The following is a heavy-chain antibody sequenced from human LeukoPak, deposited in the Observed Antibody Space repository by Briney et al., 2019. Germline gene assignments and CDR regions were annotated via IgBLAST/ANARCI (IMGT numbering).Heavy chain of an antibody. J-gene: IGHJ4*02. V-gene: IGHV4-4*07. CDR3: ARAPEFSSGWLLDY. CDR2: IYISGST. CDR1: GGSIRSYY. Sequence: KSSETLSLTCTVSGGSIRSYYWSWIRQPAEKGLEWIGRIYISGSTNYNPSLKSRVTMSVDTSKNQFSLKLSSVTAADTAVYYCARAPEFSSGWLLDYWGQGTLATVSS. D-gene: IGHD6-19*01.